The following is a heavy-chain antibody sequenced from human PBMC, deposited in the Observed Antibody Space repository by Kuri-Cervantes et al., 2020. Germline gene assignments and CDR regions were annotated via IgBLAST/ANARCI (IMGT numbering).Heavy chain of an antibody. D-gene: IGHD5-18*01. CDR2: VVVGSGNT. V-gene: IGHV1-58*02. CDR3: AAGDRYSYGYFDY. CDR1: GFTFTSSA. Sequence: SVKVSCKASGFTFTSSAMQWVRQARGQRLEWIGWVVVGSGNTNYAQKFQERVTITRDMSTSTAYMELSSLRSEDTAVYYCAAGDRYSYGYFDYWGQGTLVTVSS. J-gene: IGHJ4*02.